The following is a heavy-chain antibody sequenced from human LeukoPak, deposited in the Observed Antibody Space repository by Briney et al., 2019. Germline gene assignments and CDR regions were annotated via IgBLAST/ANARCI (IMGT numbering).Heavy chain of an antibody. CDR2: INPNSGGT. V-gene: IGHV1-2*02. CDR3: ARIQPRIAAAFDY. Sequence: ASVKVSCKASGYTFSSHGITWVRQAPGQGLEWMGWINPNSGGTNYAQKFQGRVTMTRDTSISTAYMELSRLRSDDTAVYYCARIQPRIAAAFDYWGQGTLVTVSS. D-gene: IGHD6-13*01. J-gene: IGHJ4*02. CDR1: GYTFSSHG.